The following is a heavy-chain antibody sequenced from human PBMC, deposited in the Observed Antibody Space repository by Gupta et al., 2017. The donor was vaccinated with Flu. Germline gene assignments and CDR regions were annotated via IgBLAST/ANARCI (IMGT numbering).Heavy chain of an antibody. D-gene: IGHD5-18*01. CDR1: GVSFRGYY. Sequence: QVQLQPWGAGLFTPSEPLSLPCAVYGVSFRGYYWRWIRQPPGKGLEWIGEINHSGSTNYNPSLKSRVTISVDTSKNQFSLKLSSVTAADTAVYYGASVDTGVAAAVRLRWGQGTRVTVSS. J-gene: IGHJ4*02. V-gene: IGHV4-34*01. CDR2: INHSGST. CDR3: ASVDTGVAAAVRLR.